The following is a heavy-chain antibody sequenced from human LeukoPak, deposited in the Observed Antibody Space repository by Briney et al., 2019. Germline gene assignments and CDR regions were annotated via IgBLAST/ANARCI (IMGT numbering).Heavy chain of an antibody. CDR2: INHSGST. V-gene: IGHV4-34*01. D-gene: IGHD6-25*01. CDR1: GGSFSGYY. CDR3: TLLTPYSSGHYYYYGMDV. J-gene: IGHJ6*02. Sequence: SETLSLTCAVYGGSFSGYYWSWIRQPPGKGLEWIGEINHSGSTNYNLSLKSRVTISVDTSKNQFSLKLSSVTAADTAVYYCTLLTPYSSGHYYYYGMDVWGQGTTVTVSS.